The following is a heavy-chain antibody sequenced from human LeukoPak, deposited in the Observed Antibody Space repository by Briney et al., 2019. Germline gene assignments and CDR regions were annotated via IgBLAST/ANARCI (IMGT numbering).Heavy chain of an antibody. V-gene: IGHV1-69*13. CDR3: AREAYCGGDCYSSDAFDI. J-gene: IGHJ3*02. CDR2: IIPIFGTA. CDR1: GGTFSSYA. Sequence: GASVKVSFTASGGTFSSYAISWVRQAPGQGLEWMGGIIPIFGTANYAQKFQGRVTITADESTSTAYMELSSLRSEDTAVYYCAREAYCGGDCYSSDAFDIWGQGTMVTVSS. D-gene: IGHD2-21*02.